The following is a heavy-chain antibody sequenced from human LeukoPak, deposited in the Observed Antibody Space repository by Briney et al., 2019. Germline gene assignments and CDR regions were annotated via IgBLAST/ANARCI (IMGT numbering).Heavy chain of an antibody. CDR2: INTNTGNP. V-gene: IGHV7-4-1*02. Sequence: ASVKVSCKASGYTFTSYAMNWVRQAPGQGLEWMGWINTNTGNPTYAQGFTGRFVFSLDTSVSTAYLQISSLKAEDTGVYYCARGGSTYYYDSSGYSPYFDYWGQGTLVIVSS. CDR1: GYTFTSYA. CDR3: ARGGSTYYYDSSGYSPYFDY. J-gene: IGHJ4*02. D-gene: IGHD3-22*01.